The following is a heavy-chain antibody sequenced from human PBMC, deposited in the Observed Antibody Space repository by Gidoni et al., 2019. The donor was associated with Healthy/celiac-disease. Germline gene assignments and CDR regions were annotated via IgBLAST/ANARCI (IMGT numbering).Heavy chain of an antibody. V-gene: IGHV3-48*01. CDR3: ARGDTAMVYAAFDY. D-gene: IGHD5-18*01. CDR1: GFTFSSYS. J-gene: IGHJ4*02. Sequence: EVQLVESGGGLVQPGGSLRLSCAASGFTFSSYSMNWVRQAPGKGLEWVSYISSSSSTIYYADSVKGRFTISRDNAKNSLYLQMNSLRAEDTAVYYCARGDTAMVYAAFDYWGQGTLVTVSS. CDR2: ISSSSSTI.